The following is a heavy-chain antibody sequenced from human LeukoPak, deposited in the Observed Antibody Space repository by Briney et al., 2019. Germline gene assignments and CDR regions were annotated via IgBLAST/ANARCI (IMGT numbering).Heavy chain of an antibody. D-gene: IGHD3-10*01. CDR2: ISTRGGTT. Sequence: GGSLRLSCAASGFTFSTYSMNWVRQAPGKGLEWVSAISTRGGTTYYADSVKGRFTISRDNSKNTLYLQMNSLRAEDTAVYYCAKGAVRGEFNWFDPWGQGTLVTVSS. CDR3: AKGAVRGEFNWFDP. CDR1: GFTFSTYS. J-gene: IGHJ5*02. V-gene: IGHV3-23*01.